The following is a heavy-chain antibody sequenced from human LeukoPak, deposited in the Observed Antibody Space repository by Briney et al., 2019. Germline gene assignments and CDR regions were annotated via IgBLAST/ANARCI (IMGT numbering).Heavy chain of an antibody. J-gene: IGHJ4*02. CDR1: GGTFSSYA. V-gene: IGHV1-69*13. CDR2: IIPIFGTA. Sequence: GASVKVSCKASGGTFSSYAISWVRQAPGQGLEWMGGIIPIFGTANYAQKFQGRVTITADESTSTAYMELSSLRSEDTAVYYCARLDGDYVNYFDYWGQGTLVTVSS. D-gene: IGHD4-17*01. CDR3: ARLDGDYVNYFDY.